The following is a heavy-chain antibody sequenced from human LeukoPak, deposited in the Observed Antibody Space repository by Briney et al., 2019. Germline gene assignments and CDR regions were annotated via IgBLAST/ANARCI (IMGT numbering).Heavy chain of an antibody. Sequence: AGGSLRLSCAADAFSLPIYEMHWVRQAPGKGLEWVAVISYDGSKKYYADSVKGRFTISRDNAKNTLYLQMNSLRAEDTAVYYGVKDVAWWDTLSSFDYWGQGTLATVSS. D-gene: IGHD2-8*02. CDR2: ISYDGSKK. CDR1: AFSLPIYE. J-gene: IGHJ4*02. V-gene: IGHV3-30-3*02. CDR3: VKDVAWWDTLSSFDY.